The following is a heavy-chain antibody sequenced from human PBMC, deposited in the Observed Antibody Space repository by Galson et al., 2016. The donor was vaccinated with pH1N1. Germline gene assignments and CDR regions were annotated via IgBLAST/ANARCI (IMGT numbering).Heavy chain of an antibody. D-gene: IGHD2-15*01. CDR1: GDTFRDFY. Sequence: SVKVSCKASGDTFRDFYLHWVRQAPGQGLEWMGWINIKSGATKYAQKFQVRVTLNTDTSLNTVYMELSRLTSDDPAVYYCATAGVVVSATGEYWGQGTLVTVSS. CDR2: INIKSGAT. CDR3: ATAGVVVSATGEY. J-gene: IGHJ4*02. V-gene: IGHV1-2*02.